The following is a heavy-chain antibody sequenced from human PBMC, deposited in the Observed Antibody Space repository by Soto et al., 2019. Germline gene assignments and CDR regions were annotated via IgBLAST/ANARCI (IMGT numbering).Heavy chain of an antibody. V-gene: IGHV3-48*03. D-gene: IGHD5-18*01. CDR1: GFTFSSYE. Sequence: GGSLRLSCAASGFTFSSYEMNWVRQAPGKGLEWVSYISSSGSTIYYADSVKGRFTISRDNAKNSLYLQMNSLRAEDTAVYYCARVPFGKGYSYGPRAYYYGMDVWGQGTTVTV. CDR2: ISSSGSTI. CDR3: ARVPFGKGYSYGPRAYYYGMDV. J-gene: IGHJ6*02.